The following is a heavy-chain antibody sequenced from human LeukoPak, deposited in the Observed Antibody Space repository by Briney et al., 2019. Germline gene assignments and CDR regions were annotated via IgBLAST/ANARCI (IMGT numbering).Heavy chain of an antibody. CDR2: ISSNGGST. D-gene: IGHD2-2*01. V-gene: IGHV3-64D*06. CDR3: VKGAGSRTYYFDY. CDR1: GFTFSSYA. Sequence: HPGGSLRLSCSASGFTFSSYAMHWVRQAPGKGLEYVSAISSNGGSTYYADSVEGRLTISRDNSKNTLHLQMSSLRAEDTAVYYCVKGAGSRTYYFDYWGQGTLVTVSS. J-gene: IGHJ4*02.